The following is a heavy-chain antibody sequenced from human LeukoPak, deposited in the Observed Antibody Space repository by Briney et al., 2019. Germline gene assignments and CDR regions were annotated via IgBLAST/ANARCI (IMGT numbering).Heavy chain of an antibody. V-gene: IGHV3-23*01. J-gene: IGHJ4*02. D-gene: IGHD5-12*01. Sequence: GGSLRLSRAASGFTFSSYAMSWVRQAPGKGLEWVSAISGSGGSTYYADSVKGRFTISRDNSKNTLYLQMNSLRAEDTAVYYCAKASLRRGYSGYDHYWGQGTLVTVSS. CDR1: GFTFSSYA. CDR2: ISGSGGST. CDR3: AKASLRRGYSGYDHY.